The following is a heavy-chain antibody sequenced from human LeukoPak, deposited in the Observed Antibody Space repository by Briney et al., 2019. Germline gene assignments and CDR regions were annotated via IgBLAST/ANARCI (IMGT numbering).Heavy chain of an antibody. CDR3: AKGVYSSCDI. CDR2: ISSSSSHI. J-gene: IGHJ3*02. V-gene: IGHV3-21*01. Sequence: GGSLRLSCAASGFTFSSYSMNWVRQAPGKGLEWVSSISSSSSHIYYADSVKGRFTISRDNAKNSLYLQMNSLRAEDTAVYYCAKGVYSSCDIWGQGTMVTVSS. D-gene: IGHD6-6*01. CDR1: GFTFSSYS.